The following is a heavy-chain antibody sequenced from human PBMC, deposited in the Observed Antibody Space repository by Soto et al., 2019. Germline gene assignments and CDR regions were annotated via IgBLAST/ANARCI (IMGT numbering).Heavy chain of an antibody. Sequence: PGESLKISCKGSGYSFTSYWISWVRQMPGKGLEWMGRIDPSDSYTNYSPSFQGHVTISADKSISTAYLQWSSLKASDTAMYFCASPTGTPYYYYGMDVWGQGTTVTVS. CDR1: GYSFTSYW. CDR3: ASPTGTPYYYYGMDV. D-gene: IGHD1-1*01. V-gene: IGHV5-10-1*01. J-gene: IGHJ6*02. CDR2: IDPSDSYT.